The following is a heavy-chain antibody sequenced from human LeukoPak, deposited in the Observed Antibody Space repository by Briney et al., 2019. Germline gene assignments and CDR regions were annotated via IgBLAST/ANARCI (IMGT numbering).Heavy chain of an antibody. CDR3: ARDTYDILTGYYKWAFDI. J-gene: IGHJ3*02. Sequence: GGSLRLSCAASGFTFSSYSMNWVRQAPGKGLEWVSSISSSSSYIYYADSVKGRFTISRDNAKNSLYLQMNSLRAEDTAVYYCARDTYDILTGYYKWAFDIWGQGTLVAVSS. V-gene: IGHV3-21*06. D-gene: IGHD3-9*01. CDR1: GFTFSSYS. CDR2: ISSSSSYI.